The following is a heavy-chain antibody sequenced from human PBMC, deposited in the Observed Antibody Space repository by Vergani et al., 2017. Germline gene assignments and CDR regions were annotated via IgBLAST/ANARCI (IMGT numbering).Heavy chain of an antibody. J-gene: IGHJ4*02. CDR2: INHSGST. Sequence: QVQLQQWGAGLLKPSETLSLTCAVYGGSFSGYYWSWIRQPPGKGLEWIGEINHSGSTNYNPSLKSRVTISVDTSKNQFSLKLSSVTAADTAEYYCARVVPPPFHYYGSGSYYNVLRGGYPDYWGQGTLVTVSS. CDR3: ARVVPPPFHYYGSGSYYNVLRGGYPDY. CDR1: GGSFSGYY. V-gene: IGHV4-34*01. D-gene: IGHD3-10*01.